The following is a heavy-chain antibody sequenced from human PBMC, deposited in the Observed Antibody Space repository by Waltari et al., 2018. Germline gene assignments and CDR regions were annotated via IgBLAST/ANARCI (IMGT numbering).Heavy chain of an antibody. D-gene: IGHD2-15*01. V-gene: IGHV1-2*02. CDR2: INPNSGGT. J-gene: IGHJ4*02. CDR1: GYTFTGYY. Sequence: QVQLVQSGAEVKKPGASVKVSCKASGYTFTGYYMHWVRQAPGQGLEWMGWINPNSGGTNYAQKFQGRVTMTRDTSISTAYMELSRLRSDDTAVYYCARGYCSGGSCYPIPDEWGQGTLVTVSS. CDR3: ARGYCSGGSCYPIPDE.